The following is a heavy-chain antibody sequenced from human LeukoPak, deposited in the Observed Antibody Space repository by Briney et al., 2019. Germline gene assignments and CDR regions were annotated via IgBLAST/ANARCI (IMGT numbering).Heavy chain of an antibody. V-gene: IGHV4-59*08. CDR3: ARRKRGSGGPFDY. Sequence: SETLSLTYTVSGGSISDYYWTWIRQSPGTGLEWIGYMDYSGSTAYNPSLKSRVTISIDTSKKQFSLELSSVTAADTAIYFCARRKRGSGGPFDYWGQGTLVTVSS. CDR2: MDYSGST. J-gene: IGHJ4*02. CDR1: GGSISDYY. D-gene: IGHD6-19*01.